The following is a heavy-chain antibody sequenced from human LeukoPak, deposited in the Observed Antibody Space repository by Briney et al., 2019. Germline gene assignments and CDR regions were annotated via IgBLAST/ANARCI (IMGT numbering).Heavy chain of an antibody. CDR2: ISWNSADL. CDR1: GFNFDNYA. CDR3: ATWPGAWYGEDY. Sequence: GGSLTLSCAASGFNFDNYAIHWVRQGPGEGLHWVSGISWNSADLVYADSVKGRFTISRDNAKNSVSLQMNSLRPEDAAVYYCATWPGAWYGEDYWGQGTLVTVSS. V-gene: IGHV3-9*01. D-gene: IGHD3-10*01. J-gene: IGHJ4*02.